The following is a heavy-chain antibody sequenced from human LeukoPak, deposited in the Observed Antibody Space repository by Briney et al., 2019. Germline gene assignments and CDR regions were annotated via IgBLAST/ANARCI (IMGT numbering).Heavy chain of an antibody. CDR2: INPNSGGT. Sequence: ASVKVSCKASGYTFTGYYMHWVRQAPGQGLEWMGRINPNSGGTNYAQKFQGRVTMTRDTSISTVYMELSRLRSDDTAVYYCARGLHYDSSGYHDAFDIWGQGTMVTVSS. CDR1: GYTFTGYY. CDR3: ARGLHYDSSGYHDAFDI. D-gene: IGHD3-22*01. J-gene: IGHJ3*02. V-gene: IGHV1-2*06.